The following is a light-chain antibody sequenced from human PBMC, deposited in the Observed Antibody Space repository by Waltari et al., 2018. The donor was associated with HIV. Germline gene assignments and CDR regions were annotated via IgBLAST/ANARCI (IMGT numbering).Light chain of an antibody. V-gene: IGLV2-8*01. CDR3: SSDAGSKVV. J-gene: IGLJ2*01. CDR2: DVI. Sequence: QSALTQPPSASGSPGQSVTLPCTGTSSDVGGYNYVSWHQQHPGKAPKLMIYDVIKRAPGVPVHCAACRAANTADLTVAGLQPEDEADYYCSSDAGSKVVFGGETRLTV. CDR1: SSDVGGYNY.